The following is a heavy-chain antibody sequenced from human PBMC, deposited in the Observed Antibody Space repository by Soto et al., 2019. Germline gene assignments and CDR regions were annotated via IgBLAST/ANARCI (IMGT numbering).Heavy chain of an antibody. J-gene: IGHJ4*02. D-gene: IGHD5-18*01. CDR1: GVSISSCDYY. V-gene: IGHV4-30-4*01. Sequence: SETLSLTCTVSGVSISSCDYYWILIRQPPGKGLEWIGYIYYSGSTYYNPSLKSRVTISVDTSKNQFSLKLSSVTAADTAVYYCARDSGDTAMDTPAYWGQGTLVTVSS. CDR3: ARDSGDTAMDTPAY. CDR2: IYYSGST.